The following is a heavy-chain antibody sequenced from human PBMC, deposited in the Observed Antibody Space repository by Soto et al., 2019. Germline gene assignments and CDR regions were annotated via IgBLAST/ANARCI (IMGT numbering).Heavy chain of an antibody. CDR3: ARGGSPWDYYYGMDV. V-gene: IGHV3-48*02. CDR2: ISSSSSTI. J-gene: IGHJ6*02. CDR1: GFTFSSYS. D-gene: IGHD1-26*01. Sequence: GGSLRLSCAASGFTFSSYSMNWVRQAPGKGLEWVSYISSSSSTIYYADSVKGRFTISRDNAKNSLYLQMNSLRDEDTAVYYCARGGSPWDYYYGMDVWGQGTTVTVSS.